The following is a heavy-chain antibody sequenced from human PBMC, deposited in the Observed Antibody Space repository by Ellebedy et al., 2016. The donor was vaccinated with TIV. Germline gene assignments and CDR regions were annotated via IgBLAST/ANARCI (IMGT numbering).Heavy chain of an antibody. CDR2: IYSGGST. J-gene: IGHJ5*02. CDR3: ARGTYCGGDCYPNWFNP. CDR1: GFTVSSNY. Sequence: GGSLRLSXAASGFTVSSNYMRWVRQAPGKGLEWVSVIYSGGSTYYADSVKGRFTIARDNSKNTLYLQMNSLGAEDTAVYYCARGTYCGGDCYPNWFNPWGQGTLVTVSS. V-gene: IGHV3-53*01. D-gene: IGHD2-21*01.